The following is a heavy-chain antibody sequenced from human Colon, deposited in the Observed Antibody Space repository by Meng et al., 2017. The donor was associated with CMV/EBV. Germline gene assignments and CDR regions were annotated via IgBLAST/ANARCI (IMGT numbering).Heavy chain of an antibody. CDR2: IYGSGRSV. Sequence: GSPRLSRAASGFTFCNYAMAWIRQAPGKGMELVSVIYGSGRSVHYADSVRGRFTISRDNSKNTMFLQMNSLRVEDTAVYYCAKDSREYESSFDFWGQGTLVTVSS. V-gene: IGHV3-23*03. CDR1: GFTFCNYA. D-gene: IGHD2/OR15-2a*01. J-gene: IGHJ4*02. CDR3: AKDSREYESSFDF.